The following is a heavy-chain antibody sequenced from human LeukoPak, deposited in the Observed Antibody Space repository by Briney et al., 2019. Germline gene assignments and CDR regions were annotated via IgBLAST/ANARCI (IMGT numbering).Heavy chain of an antibody. CDR3: ARWGGDLFWSFDL. J-gene: IGHJ4*02. Sequence: PSETLSLTCTVPFGSIRSYHWNWIRQSPEKGLEWIGYVHHSGGAYYNPSLRSRITMSVDTSQSQFSLRLTSVTAADTAIYCCARWGGDLFWSFDLWGQGVLVTVSS. CDR1: FGSIRSYH. V-gene: IGHV4-59*01. D-gene: IGHD3-16*01. CDR2: VHHSGGA.